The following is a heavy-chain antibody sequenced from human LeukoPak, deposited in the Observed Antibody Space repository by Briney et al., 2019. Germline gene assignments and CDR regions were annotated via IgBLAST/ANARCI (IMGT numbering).Heavy chain of an antibody. Sequence: SETLSLTCSVSGVSISSGSNYWGWIRQPPGKTLEWIGYIYYSGSTNYNPSLKSRVTISVDTSKNQFSLKLSSVTAADTAVYYCARDRPGPLDYWGQGTLVTVSS. CDR1: GVSISSGSNY. D-gene: IGHD1-14*01. J-gene: IGHJ4*02. V-gene: IGHV4-61*01. CDR2: IYYSGST. CDR3: ARDRPGPLDY.